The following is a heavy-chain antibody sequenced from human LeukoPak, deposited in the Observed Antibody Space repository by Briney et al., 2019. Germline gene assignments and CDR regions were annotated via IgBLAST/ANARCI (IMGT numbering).Heavy chain of an antibody. V-gene: IGHV1-69*13. CDR3: ARDCSSIVVVPAAMGYYYGMDV. CDR1: GGTFSSYA. J-gene: IGHJ6*02. Sequence: SVKVSCKASGGTFSSYASSWVRQAPGQVLEWMGGIIPIFGTANYAQKFQGRVTITADESTSTAYMELSSLRSEDTAVYYCARDCSSIVVVPAAMGYYYGMDVWGQGTTVTVSS. CDR2: IIPIFGTA. D-gene: IGHD2-2*01.